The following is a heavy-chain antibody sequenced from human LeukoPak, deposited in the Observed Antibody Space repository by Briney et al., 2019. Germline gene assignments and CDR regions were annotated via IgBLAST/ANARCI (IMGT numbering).Heavy chain of an antibody. D-gene: IGHD4-17*01. CDR3: ARDRAYGDYVWDY. V-gene: IGHV4-59*01. CDR2: IYYSGST. J-gene: IGHJ4*02. CDR1: GGSISSYY. Sequence: SETLSLTCTVSGGSISSYYWSWIRQPPGKGLEWIGYIYYSGSTNYNPSLKSRVTISVDTSKNQFSLKLSSVTAADTAVYYCARDRAYGDYVWDYWGQGTLVTVSS.